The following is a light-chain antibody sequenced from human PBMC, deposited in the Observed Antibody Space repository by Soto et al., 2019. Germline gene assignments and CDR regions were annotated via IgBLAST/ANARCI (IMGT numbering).Light chain of an antibody. V-gene: IGKV3-20*01. Sequence: EIVLTQSPGTLSLSPGERATLSCRASQTVSSTYLAWYQQKPGQPPRVLIYDASSRATGIPDRFSGSGSGTDFTLTISRLEPEDFAVYYCQHYGTSPHFGGGTKVEIK. CDR3: QHYGTSPH. CDR2: DAS. J-gene: IGKJ4*01. CDR1: QTVSSTY.